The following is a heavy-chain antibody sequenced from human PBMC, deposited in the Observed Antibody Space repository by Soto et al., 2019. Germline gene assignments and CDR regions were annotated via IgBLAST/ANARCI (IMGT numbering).Heavy chain of an antibody. CDR2: IYYSRST. CDR1: GGSISSGDYY. CDR3: ARAPYGGDWFDP. V-gene: IGHV4-30-4*01. D-gene: IGHD2-21*01. Sequence: SETLSLTCTVSGGSISSGDYYWSWIRQPPGKGLEWIGYIYYSRSTYYNPSLKSRVTISVDTSKNQFSLKLSSVTAADTAVYYCARAPYGGDWFDPWGQGTLVTVSS. J-gene: IGHJ5*02.